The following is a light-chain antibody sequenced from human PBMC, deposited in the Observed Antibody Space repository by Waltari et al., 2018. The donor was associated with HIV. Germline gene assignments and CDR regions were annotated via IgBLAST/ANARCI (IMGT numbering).Light chain of an antibody. Sequence: IVLTQSPGTLSLSPGEKATLSCRASQSVSSTSLAWYQQKPGQSPRLLIYSASTRANGIPDRFSGSGSWTDFSLTISRLEPEDFAVYYCQRYGRARTFGQGTKVEIK. J-gene: IGKJ1*01. CDR2: SAS. CDR3: QRYGRART. V-gene: IGKV3-20*01. CDR1: QSVSSTS.